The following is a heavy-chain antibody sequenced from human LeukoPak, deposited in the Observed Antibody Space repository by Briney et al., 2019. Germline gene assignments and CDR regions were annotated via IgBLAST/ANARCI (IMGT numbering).Heavy chain of an antibody. CDR1: GFTFSSYG. Sequence: GGSLRLSCAASGFTFSSYGMHWFRQAPGKGLEWVAFIRYDGSNKYYADSVKGRFTVSRDNSKNTLYLQMNSLRAEDTAVYYCARYDSDAFDIWGQGTMVTVSS. CDR3: ARYDSDAFDI. CDR2: IRYDGSNK. V-gene: IGHV3-30*02. D-gene: IGHD3-3*01. J-gene: IGHJ3*02.